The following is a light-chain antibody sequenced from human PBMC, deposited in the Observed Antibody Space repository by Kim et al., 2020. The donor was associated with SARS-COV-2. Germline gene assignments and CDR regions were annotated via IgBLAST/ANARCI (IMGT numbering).Light chain of an antibody. CDR1: SLRSYY. CDR3: NSRNLNDNVV. Sequence: SSELTQDPAVSVALGQTVRITCQGDSLRSYYATWYQQKPGQAPILVIYGKNNRPSGIPDRLSGSSSGNTASLTITGPQAGDGADYYFNSRNLNDNVVFGG. V-gene: IGLV3-19*01. J-gene: IGLJ2*01. CDR2: GKN.